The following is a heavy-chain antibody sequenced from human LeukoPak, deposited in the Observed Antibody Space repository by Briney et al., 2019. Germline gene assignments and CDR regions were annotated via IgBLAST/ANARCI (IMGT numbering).Heavy chain of an antibody. CDR1: GGSISSGGYY. CDR2: INHSGST. V-gene: IGHV4-39*07. Sequence: NPSETLSLTCTVSGGSISSGGYYWSWIRQPPGKGLEWIGEINHSGSTNYNPSLKSRVTISVDTSKNQFSLKLSSVTAADTAVYYCARGRWQLLPRAPFDYWGQGTLVTVSS. J-gene: IGHJ4*02. D-gene: IGHD2-15*01. CDR3: ARGRWQLLPRAPFDY.